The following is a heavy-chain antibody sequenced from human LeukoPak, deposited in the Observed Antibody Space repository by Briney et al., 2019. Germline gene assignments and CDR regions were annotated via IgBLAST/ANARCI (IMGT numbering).Heavy chain of an antibody. J-gene: IGHJ4*02. CDR3: ARRIAGAATDY. CDR2: IYPDDSAT. D-gene: IGHD6-13*01. Sequence: GESLKISCKGSGYSFISYWIGWVRQMPGKGLEWMGIIYPDDSATRYSPSFQGQVTISADKSMTTAYLQWSSLKASDTAMYYWARRIAGAATDYWGQGTLVTVSS. V-gene: IGHV5-51*01. CDR1: GYSFISYW.